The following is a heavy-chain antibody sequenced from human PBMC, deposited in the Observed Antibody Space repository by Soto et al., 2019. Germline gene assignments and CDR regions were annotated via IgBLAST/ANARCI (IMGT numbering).Heavy chain of an antibody. CDR3: ALSLSTDGYVAR. CDR1: GLSVSKSPMS. CDR2: IYWDDTR. V-gene: IGHV2-5*02. J-gene: IGHJ4*02. Sequence: QITLRVSGPTLVKPTQTLTLPCTLTGLSVSKSPMSVGWIRQPPGEALQWLELIYWDDTRSVSPSLRSRLTITSDSSKNQVVFKLSNVERVDKATDSWALSLSTDGYVARWGPGSLVTAPS. D-gene: IGHD5-12*01.